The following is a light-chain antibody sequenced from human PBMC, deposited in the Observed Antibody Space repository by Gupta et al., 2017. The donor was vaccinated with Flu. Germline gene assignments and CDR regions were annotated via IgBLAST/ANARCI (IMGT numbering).Light chain of an antibody. CDR3: SSYTDRNTVV. CDR2: EVT. Sequence: QSALTQPPPASGSPGQSVTISCTGTSNDVGGYDYVSWYLQHPGKAPRLIIYEVTKRPSGVPDRFSGSKSDNTASLTVSGLQAEDEADYYCSSYTDRNTVVFGGGTRLTVL. CDR1: SNDVGGYDY. V-gene: IGLV2-8*01. J-gene: IGLJ3*02.